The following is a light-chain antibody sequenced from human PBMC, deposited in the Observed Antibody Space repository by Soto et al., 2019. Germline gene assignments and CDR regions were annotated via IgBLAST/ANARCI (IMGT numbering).Light chain of an antibody. CDR2: LVS. J-gene: IGKJ5*01. CDR3: MQALQSPIT. Sequence: DIVMTQSPLSLPVTPGEPASISCRSSQSLLHSNGYTYLDWYLQKPGQSPQLLIYLVSSRASGVPDRFSGSGSGTDFTLEISRVEAEDVGLYYCMQALQSPITFGQGTRLEIK. CDR1: QSLLHSNGYTY. V-gene: IGKV2-28*01.